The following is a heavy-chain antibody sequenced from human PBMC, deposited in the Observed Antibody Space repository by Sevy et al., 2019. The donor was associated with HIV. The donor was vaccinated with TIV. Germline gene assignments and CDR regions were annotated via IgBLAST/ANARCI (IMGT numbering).Heavy chain of an antibody. J-gene: IGHJ4*01. V-gene: IGHV3-7*03. CDR3: TRLSLGADVDY. Sequence: GGSLRLSCVASGFTFSSYWMKWVRQAPGKGLECVANIKYDGSQKSYVDSVKGRFTISRDNAKNSLYLQMNSLRAEDTAVYYCTRLSLGADVDYWGHGTLVTVSS. CDR1: GFTFSSYW. CDR2: IKYDGSQK.